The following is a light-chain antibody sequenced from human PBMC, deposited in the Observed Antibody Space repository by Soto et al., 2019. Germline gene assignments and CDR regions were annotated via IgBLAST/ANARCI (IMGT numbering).Light chain of an antibody. CDR3: AAWDDSLSGRV. V-gene: IGLV1-47*01. Sequence: QSVLTQPPSASGTPGQRVTISCSGSSSNIGSNYVYWYQQLPGTAPKLLIYRNNQRPSGVPDRFSGSKSGTSASLAISGLRSEDEAYYYCAAWDDSLSGRVFGVGTQLTIL. J-gene: IGLJ7*01. CDR1: SSNIGSNY. CDR2: RNN.